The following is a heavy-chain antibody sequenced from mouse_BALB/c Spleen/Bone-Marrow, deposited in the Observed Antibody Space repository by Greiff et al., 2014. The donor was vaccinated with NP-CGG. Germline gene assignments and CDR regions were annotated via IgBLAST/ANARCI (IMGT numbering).Heavy chain of an antibody. CDR3: ARVGYRYDGYAMDY. Sequence: VQLVESGPGLVAPSQSLSSTCTVSGFSLTSYGVHWVRQPPGKGLEWLGVIWAGGSTNYNSALMSRLSISKDNSKSQVFLKMNSLQTDDTAMYYCARVGYRYDGYAMDYWGQGTSVTVSS. CDR1: GFSLTSYG. CDR2: IWAGGST. V-gene: IGHV2-9*02. J-gene: IGHJ4*01. D-gene: IGHD2-14*01.